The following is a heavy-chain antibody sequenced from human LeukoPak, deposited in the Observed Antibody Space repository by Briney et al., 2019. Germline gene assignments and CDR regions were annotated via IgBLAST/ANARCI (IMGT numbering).Heavy chain of an antibody. CDR3: ARVGYYDSNGYLDAFDI. D-gene: IGHD3-22*01. Sequence: PGGSLRLSCAASGFTFSSYAMHWVRQAPGKGLEWVAVISYDGSNKYYADSVKGRFTISRDNSKNTLYLQMNSLRAEDTAVYYCARVGYYDSNGYLDAFDIWGQGTMVTVSS. J-gene: IGHJ3*02. V-gene: IGHV3-30-3*01. CDR1: GFTFSSYA. CDR2: ISYDGSNK.